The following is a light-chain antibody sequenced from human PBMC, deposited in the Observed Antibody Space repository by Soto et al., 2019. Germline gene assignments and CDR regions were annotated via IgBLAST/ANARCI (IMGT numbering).Light chain of an antibody. V-gene: IGKV4-1*01. CDR1: QRHFDSVHNNNY. CDR2: WAS. CDR3: QQYYASPWT. J-gene: IGKJ1*01. Sequence: VRRKSTDCRGVGLGERGEINGRWSQRHFDSVHNNNYLVWYQQKLGQPPKLLISWASTRESGVPDRFSGSGSGTDFTLTISSLQAEDVAVYFCQQYYASPWTFGQGTKVDI.